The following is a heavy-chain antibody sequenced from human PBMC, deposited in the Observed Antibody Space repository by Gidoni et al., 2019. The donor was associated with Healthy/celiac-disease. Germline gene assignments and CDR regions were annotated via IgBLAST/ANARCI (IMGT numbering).Heavy chain of an antibody. CDR1: GFSLSTSGVG. CDR3: AHNGNYYDSSGYQTYYFDY. V-gene: IGHV2-5*02. CDR2: IYLDDDK. J-gene: IGHJ4*02. D-gene: IGHD3-22*01. Sequence: QITLKESGPTLVKPTQTLTLTCTFSGFSLSTSGVGVGWIRQPPGKALEWLALIYLDDDKRYSPSLKSRLTITKDTSKNQVVLTMTNMDPVDTATYYCAHNGNYYDSSGYQTYYFDYWGQGTLVTVSS.